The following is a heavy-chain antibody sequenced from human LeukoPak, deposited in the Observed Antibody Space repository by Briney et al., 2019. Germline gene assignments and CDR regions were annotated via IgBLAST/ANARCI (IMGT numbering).Heavy chain of an antibody. V-gene: IGHV4-59*01. CDR1: GGSISSYY. J-gene: IGHJ4*02. CDR2: IYYSGST. CDR3: ARATAAAEDY. Sequence: SETLSLTCTVSGGSISSYYWSWIRQPPGKGLEWIGYIYYSGSTNYNPSLKSRVTISVDTSKNQFSLKLSSVTAADTAVYYCARATAAAEDYWGQGTLVTVSS. D-gene: IGHD6-13*01.